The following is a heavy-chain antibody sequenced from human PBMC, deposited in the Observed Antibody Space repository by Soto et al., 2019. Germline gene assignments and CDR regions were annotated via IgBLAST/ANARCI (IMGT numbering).Heavy chain of an antibody. CDR3: ARHAGLRYYDFWSGYYPNWPENLGALDI. CDR2: IYYSGST. Sequence: SETLSLTCTVSGGSISSYYWSWIRQPPGKGLEWIGYIYYSGSTNYNPSLKSRVTISVDTSKNQFSLKLSSVTAADTAVYYCARHAGLRYYDFWSGYYPNWPENLGALDIWGQGTMVT. V-gene: IGHV4-59*08. CDR1: GGSISSYY. D-gene: IGHD3-3*01. J-gene: IGHJ3*02.